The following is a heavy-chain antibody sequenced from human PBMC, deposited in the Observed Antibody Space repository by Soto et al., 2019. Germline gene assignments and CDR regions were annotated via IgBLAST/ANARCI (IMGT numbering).Heavy chain of an antibody. Sequence: HPGGSLRLSCAASGFSFPSFAMSWVRQAPGKGLEWVSAIGAGSAGTHYADSVKGRFTISRDDSKNTLYLEMNSLRADDTAVYYCAAPRVWVARTRYFDPWGQGTPVTVSS. D-gene: IGHD3-16*01. CDR1: GFSFPSFA. J-gene: IGHJ5*02. V-gene: IGHV3-23*01. CDR3: AAPRVWVARTRYFDP. CDR2: IGAGSAGT.